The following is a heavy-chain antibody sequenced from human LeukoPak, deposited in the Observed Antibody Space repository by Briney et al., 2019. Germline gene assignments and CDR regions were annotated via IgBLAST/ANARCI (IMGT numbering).Heavy chain of an antibody. V-gene: IGHV4-61*02. CDR2: ISSSGST. D-gene: IGHD3-22*01. CDR3: VRRYYDTSGYYYCP. Sequence: SQTLSLTCTVSGDSISSGDYYWSWIRQPAGKGLEWIGRISSSGSTNYNPSLKSRVTISVDTSKNQFSLKLSSVTAADTAVYYCVRRYYDTSGYYYCPWGQGTLVTVSS. J-gene: IGHJ5*02. CDR1: GDSISSGDYY.